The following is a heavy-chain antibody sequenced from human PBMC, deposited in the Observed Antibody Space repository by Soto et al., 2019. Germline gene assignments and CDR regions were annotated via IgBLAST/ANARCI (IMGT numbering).Heavy chain of an antibody. Sequence: GGSLRLSCAASGFTFSSYGMHWVRQAPGKGLEWVAVIWYDGSNKYYADSVKGRFTISRDNAKNSLYLQMNSLRAEDTAVYYCAREAPGYGGLFDYWGQGTLVTVSS. CDR1: GFTFSSYG. CDR3: AREAPGYGGLFDY. V-gene: IGHV3-33*01. CDR2: IWYDGSNK. D-gene: IGHD4-17*01. J-gene: IGHJ4*02.